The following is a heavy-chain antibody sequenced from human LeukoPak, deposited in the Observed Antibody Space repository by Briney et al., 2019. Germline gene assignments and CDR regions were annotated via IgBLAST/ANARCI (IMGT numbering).Heavy chain of an antibody. CDR1: GFTVSSNY. Sequence: AGGSLRLSCAASGFTVSSNYMSWVRQAPGKGLEWVSVIYSGGSTYYADSVKGRFTISRDNSKNTLYLRMNSLRAEDTAVYYCARVAPPYYYDSSGYFDYWGQGTLVTVSS. CDR3: ARVAPPYYYDSSGYFDY. V-gene: IGHV3-53*01. CDR2: IYSGGST. J-gene: IGHJ4*02. D-gene: IGHD3-22*01.